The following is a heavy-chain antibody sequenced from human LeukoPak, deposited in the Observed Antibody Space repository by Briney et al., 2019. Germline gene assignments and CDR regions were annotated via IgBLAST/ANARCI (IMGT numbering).Heavy chain of an antibody. CDR2: VKSDGSDP. J-gene: IGHJ6*02. CDR1: GFTFSNYW. CDR3: AKDRDPMPSRGMDV. V-gene: IGHV3-74*01. D-gene: IGHD2-2*01. Sequence: GGSLRLSCAASGFTFSNYWMHWVRQGPGKGLVWVSRVKSDGSDPSYADSVKGRFTISRDNAKSTLYLQMNSLRAEDTAVYYCAKDRDPMPSRGMDVWGQGTTVAVSS.